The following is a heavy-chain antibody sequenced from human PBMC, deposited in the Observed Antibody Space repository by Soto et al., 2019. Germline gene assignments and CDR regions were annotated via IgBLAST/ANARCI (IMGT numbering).Heavy chain of an antibody. CDR1: GFTFSNYW. J-gene: IGHJ4*02. D-gene: IGHD1-26*01. CDR2: LHNDGRIT. CDR3: ARGRGSFYLDF. V-gene: IGHV3-74*01. Sequence: EVQLVESGGGLVQPGGSLRLSCEASGFTFSNYWMYWVRQAPGKGLLWVSRLHNDGRITTYADSVKGRFTISRDIAKNTLYLQMDGLRAEDTAMYYCARGRGSFYLDFWGQGTLVTVSS.